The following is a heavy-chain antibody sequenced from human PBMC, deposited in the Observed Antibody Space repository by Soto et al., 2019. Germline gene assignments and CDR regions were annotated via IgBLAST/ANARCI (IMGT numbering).Heavy chain of an antibody. CDR1: GFTFSSYS. D-gene: IGHD1-20*01. Sequence: PGGSLRLSCAASGFTFSSYSMNWVRQAPGKGLEWVSSISSSSSYIYYADSVKGRFTISRDNAKNSLYLQMNSLRAEDTAVYYCARDRATYRITGTGHYYSGMDVWGQGTTVTVSS. J-gene: IGHJ6*02. V-gene: IGHV3-21*01. CDR3: ARDRATYRITGTGHYYSGMDV. CDR2: ISSSSSYI.